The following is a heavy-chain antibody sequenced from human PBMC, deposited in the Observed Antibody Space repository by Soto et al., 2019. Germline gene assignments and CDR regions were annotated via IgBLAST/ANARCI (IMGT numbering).Heavy chain of an antibody. J-gene: IGHJ4*02. CDR3: ARRHSSSSGIDY. Sequence: PSETLSLTCTVSGGSISSYYWSWIRQPPGKGLEWIGYIYYSGSTNYNPSLKSRVTISVDTSKNQFSLKLSSVTAADTAVYYCARRHSSSSGIDYWGQGTRVTVSS. CDR2: IYYSGST. V-gene: IGHV4-59*01. D-gene: IGHD6-6*01. CDR1: GGSISSYY.